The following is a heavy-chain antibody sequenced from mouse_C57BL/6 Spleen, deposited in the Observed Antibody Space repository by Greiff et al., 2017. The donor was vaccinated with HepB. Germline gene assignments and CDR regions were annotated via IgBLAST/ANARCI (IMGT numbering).Heavy chain of an antibody. CDR2: INYDGSST. V-gene: IGHV5-16*01. CDR1: GFTFSDYY. CDR3: ARDGGEGFAY. J-gene: IGHJ3*01. Sequence: EVKLVESEGGLVQPGSSMKLSCTASGFTFSDYYMAWVRQVPEKGLEWVANINYDGSSTYYLDSLKSRFIISRDNAKNILYLQMSSLKSEDTATYYCARDGGEGFAYWGQGTLVTVSA.